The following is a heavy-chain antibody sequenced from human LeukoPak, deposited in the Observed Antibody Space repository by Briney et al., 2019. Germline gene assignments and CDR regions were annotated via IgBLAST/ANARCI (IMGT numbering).Heavy chain of an antibody. Sequence: GASVKVSCKASGGTFGSYAISWVRQAPGQGLEWMGRIIPILGIANYAQKFQGRVTITADKSTSTAYMELSSLRSEDTAVYYCARGTVVTPDAFDIWGQGTMVTVSS. CDR3: ARGTVVTPDAFDI. J-gene: IGHJ3*02. D-gene: IGHD4-23*01. CDR1: GGTFGSYA. CDR2: IIPILGIA. V-gene: IGHV1-69*04.